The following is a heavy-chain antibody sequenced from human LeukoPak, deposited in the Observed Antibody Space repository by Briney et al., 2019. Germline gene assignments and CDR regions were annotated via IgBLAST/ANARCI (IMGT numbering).Heavy chain of an antibody. CDR3: AKGGIMQSSSPGLQYFDL. J-gene: IGHJ2*01. CDR2: IGDSGGST. D-gene: IGHD6-6*01. V-gene: IGHV3-23*01. CDR1: GFTFSSYA. Sequence: GGSLRLSCAASGFTFSSYAVSWVRQAPGKGLEWVSVIGDSGGSTYYADSVKGRFTISRDNSKNTLYLQMNSLRAEDTAVYYCAKGGIMQSSSPGLQYFDLWGRGTLVSVSS.